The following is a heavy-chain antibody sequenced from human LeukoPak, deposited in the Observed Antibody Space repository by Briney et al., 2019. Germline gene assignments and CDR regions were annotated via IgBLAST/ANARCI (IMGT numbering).Heavy chain of an antibody. CDR1: GGTFSSYA. CDR3: AKLAASETGEGY. Sequence: ASVKVSCKASGGTFSSYAISWVRQAPGQGLEWMGVINPSGDSTSYAQKFQGRVTMTRDTSTSTVYMELSSLRSEDTAIYYCAKLAASETGEGYWGQGTLVAVSS. CDR2: INPSGDST. V-gene: IGHV1-46*01. D-gene: IGHD6-13*01. J-gene: IGHJ4*02.